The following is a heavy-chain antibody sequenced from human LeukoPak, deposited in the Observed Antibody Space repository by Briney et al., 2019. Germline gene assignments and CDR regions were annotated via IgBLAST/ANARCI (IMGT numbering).Heavy chain of an antibody. V-gene: IGHV4-59*08. Sequence: SETLSLTCSASGASTSSRYWSWIRQSPGRTLEWIGHIYNGWNTKYNPSLTSRVTISVDTSKNQFSLSLTSATAADTAIYYCAQTTGWPGFDFWGPGALVTVSS. CDR2: IYNGWNT. D-gene: IGHD6-19*01. CDR3: AQTTGWPGFDF. CDR1: GASTSSRY. J-gene: IGHJ4*02.